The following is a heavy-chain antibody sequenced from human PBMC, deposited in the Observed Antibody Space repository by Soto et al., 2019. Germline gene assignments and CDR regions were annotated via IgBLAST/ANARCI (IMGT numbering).Heavy chain of an antibody. D-gene: IGHD2-15*01. V-gene: IGHV4-39*01. CDR1: GYSVSSSDYY. J-gene: IGHJ6*02. CDR2: MLYSGLT. Sequence: SETLSLTCSVSGYSVSSSDYYWAWIRQPPGKVLEWIGSMLYSGLTYYNPSLQSRVTLSVDTSKNQFSVRLNSVTASDTAVYYCAPLSVSLSGPYGINVWGQGTTVTVSS. CDR3: APLSVSLSGPYGINV.